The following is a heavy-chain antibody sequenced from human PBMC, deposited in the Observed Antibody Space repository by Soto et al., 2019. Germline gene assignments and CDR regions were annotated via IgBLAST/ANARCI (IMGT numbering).Heavy chain of an antibody. Sequence: GGSLRLSCAASGFSFSNYGMHWVRQAPGKGLEWVAIIWHDGNNKYYADSVRGRFIISRDNSKNRLYLQMNSLRAEDTAVYYCASDLVGASDSYGLDVWGQGTPVTVSS. J-gene: IGHJ6*02. CDR1: GFSFSNYG. D-gene: IGHD1-26*01. CDR3: ASDLVGASDSYGLDV. V-gene: IGHV3-33*01. CDR2: IWHDGNNK.